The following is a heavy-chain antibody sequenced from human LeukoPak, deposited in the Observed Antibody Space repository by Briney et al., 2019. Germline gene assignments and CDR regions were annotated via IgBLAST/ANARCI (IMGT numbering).Heavy chain of an antibody. CDR1: GYTFSTYG. CDR3: ARDHLRHYYDSSAYFEGDY. J-gene: IGHJ4*02. D-gene: IGHD3-22*01. V-gene: IGHV1-18*01. Sequence: ASVKVSCKTSGYTFSTYGINWVRQAPAQGLEWMGWISAKNGNTNYAQKFQDRLTMTTDTSTSTAYMELRSLRSDDTAVYYCARDHLRHYYDSSAYFEGDYWGQGTLVTVSS. CDR2: ISAKNGNT.